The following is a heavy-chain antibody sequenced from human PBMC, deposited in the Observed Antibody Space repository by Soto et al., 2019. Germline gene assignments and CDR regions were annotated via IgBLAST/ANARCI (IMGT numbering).Heavy chain of an antibody. Sequence: QVKLVQSGAEVKKPGASVKVSCKASGYTFTSYGITWLRQAPGQGLEWMGWISAYNGKTNYAQKLQGRVTMTTDTPTSKDYMEQRSLRSDDTAVYYCARGSGYRYFYYYYGMDVWGQGTTVTVSS. CDR3: ARGSGYRYFYYYYGMDV. D-gene: IGHD3-22*01. CDR1: GYTFTSYG. CDR2: ISAYNGKT. V-gene: IGHV1-18*01. J-gene: IGHJ6*02.